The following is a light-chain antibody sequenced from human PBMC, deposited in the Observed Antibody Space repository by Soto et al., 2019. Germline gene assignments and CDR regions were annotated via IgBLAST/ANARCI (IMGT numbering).Light chain of an antibody. CDR2: DDS. CDR3: LVWDSRSEHYV. V-gene: IGLV3-21*02. J-gene: IGLJ1*01. Sequence: SYDLTQSPSVSVAPGQTVSITCGGYNIGSKSVHWYQQKPGQAPVLVVYDDSDRRSGIPERFSGSNSGNTATLTITRVEAGDEADYHCLVWDSRSEHYVFGPGTKVTVL. CDR1: NIGSKS.